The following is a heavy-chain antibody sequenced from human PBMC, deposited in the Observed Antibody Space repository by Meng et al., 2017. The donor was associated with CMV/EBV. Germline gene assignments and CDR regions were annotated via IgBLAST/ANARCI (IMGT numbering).Heavy chain of an antibody. V-gene: IGHV4-34*01. CDR1: GGSFSGYY. J-gene: IGHJ4*02. D-gene: IGHD3-10*01. CDR3: ARGPNRYYYGSGSYYY. CDR2: INHSGST. Sequence: SETLSLTCAVYGGSFSGYYWSWIRQPPGKGLEWIGEINHSGSTNYNPSLKSRVTISVDTSKNQFSLKLSSVTAADTAVYYCARGPNRYYYGSGSYYYWGQGTLVPSPQ.